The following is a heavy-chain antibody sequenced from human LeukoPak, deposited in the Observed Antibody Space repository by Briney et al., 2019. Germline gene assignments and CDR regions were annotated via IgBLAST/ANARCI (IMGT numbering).Heavy chain of an antibody. Sequence: GGSLRLSCAASGFTFSSYSMNWVRQAPGKGLEWVSSISSSSSYIYYADSVKGRFTISRDNAKNSLHLQMNSLRAEDTAVYYCARAAKVGELLDAFDIWGQGTMVTVSS. CDR3: ARAAKVGELLDAFDI. CDR1: GFTFSSYS. CDR2: ISSSSSYI. J-gene: IGHJ3*02. V-gene: IGHV3-21*01. D-gene: IGHD3-10*01.